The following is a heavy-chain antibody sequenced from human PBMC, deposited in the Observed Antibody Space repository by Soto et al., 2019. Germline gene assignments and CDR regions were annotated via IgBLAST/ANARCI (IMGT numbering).Heavy chain of an antibody. CDR1: GFTFSSDA. CDR3: AKDPTARSSWYSY. J-gene: IGHJ4*02. CDR2: ISGSGDST. V-gene: IGHV3-23*01. Sequence: GSLRHSCAPSGFTFSSDAMSCVRQTPGKGLEWVSAISGSGDSTYYADSVKGRFTISRDNNTDTLYLQMNSLRAEDTAVYYCAKDPTARSSWYSYWGQGTLVTVSS. D-gene: IGHD6-13*01.